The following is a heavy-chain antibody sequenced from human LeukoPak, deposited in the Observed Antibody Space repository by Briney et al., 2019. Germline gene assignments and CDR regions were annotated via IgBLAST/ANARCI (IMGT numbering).Heavy chain of an antibody. CDR1: GYTFTSYD. CDR2: MNPNSGNT. CDR3: ARSENRFDWLFVPNWFDP. D-gene: IGHD3-9*01. V-gene: IGHV1-8*01. J-gene: IGHJ5*02. Sequence: ASVKVSCKASGYTFTSYDINWVRQATGQGLEWMGWMNPNSGNTGYAQKFQGRVTMTRNTPISTAYMELRSLRSGDTAVYYCARSENRFDWLFVPNWFDPWGQGTLVTVSS.